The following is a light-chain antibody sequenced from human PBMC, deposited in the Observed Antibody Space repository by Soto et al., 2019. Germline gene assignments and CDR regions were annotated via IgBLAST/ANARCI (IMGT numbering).Light chain of an antibody. CDR3: QQYYNWLS. CDR2: GAS. Sequence: EVVMTQSPATLSVSPGQRATLSCRASESVGSHLAWYQQKPGQTPRLLIYGASARATGIPARFSGSGSGTEFTLTISSLQAEDFAVYYCQQYYNWLSFGGGTNVDIK. CDR1: ESVGSH. J-gene: IGKJ4*01. V-gene: IGKV3-15*01.